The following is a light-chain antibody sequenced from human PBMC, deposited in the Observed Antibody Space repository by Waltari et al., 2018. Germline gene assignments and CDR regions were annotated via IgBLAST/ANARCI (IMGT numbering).Light chain of an antibody. CDR1: SSYVGTSKY. V-gene: IGLV2-14*01. Sequence: QSALTQPASVSGSPGPSITISCTGTSSYVGTSKYASWYQHHPGKTPNLMIYEVSNRPSGVSNCFSGSKSGNTASLTISGLQAEDEADYYCSSYTTTSTVIFGGGTKLTVL. J-gene: IGLJ2*01. CDR3: SSYTTTSTVI. CDR2: EVS.